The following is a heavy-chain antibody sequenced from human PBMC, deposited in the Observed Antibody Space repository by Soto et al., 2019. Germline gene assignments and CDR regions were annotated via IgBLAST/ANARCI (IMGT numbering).Heavy chain of an antibody. CDR2: INTGNGNT. CDR1: GYTFTTYA. Sequence: QVQLVQSGAEVKKPGASVKVSCKASGYTFTTYAMHWVRQAPGQRLEWMGWINTGNGNTKYSQKFQGRVTITRDTSATSASTVYMEVSILRSEDTALYFCARGWGSDSTTYYYAYWGQGTSVTVSS. J-gene: IGHJ1*01. D-gene: IGHD3-22*01. V-gene: IGHV1-3*04. CDR3: ARGWGSDSTTYYYAY.